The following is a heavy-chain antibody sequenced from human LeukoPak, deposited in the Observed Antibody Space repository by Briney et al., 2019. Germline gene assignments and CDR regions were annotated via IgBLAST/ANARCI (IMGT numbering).Heavy chain of an antibody. V-gene: IGHV3-30*03. D-gene: IGHD3-10*01. CDR1: GFTFRNYW. J-gene: IGHJ4*02. CDR3: AREGYYGSGSPPSLYFDY. CDR2: TSSDLNVK. Sequence: GSLRLSCAASGFTFRNYWIHWVRQAPGKGLEWVAVTSSDLNVKIYTASLKGRFTISRDKSMSTVYLQMSSLRPEDTAIYYCAREGYYGSGSPPSLYFDYWGQGTLVSVSS.